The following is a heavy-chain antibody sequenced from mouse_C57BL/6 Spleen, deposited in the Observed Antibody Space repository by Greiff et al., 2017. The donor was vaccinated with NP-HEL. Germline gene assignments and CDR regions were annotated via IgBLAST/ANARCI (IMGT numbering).Heavy chain of an antibody. D-gene: IGHD1-1*01. CDR1: GFNIKDDY. CDR3: TLYGSSSY. Sequence: VQLKESGAELVRPGASVKLSCTASGFNIKDDYMHWVKPRPEQGLEWIGWLDPENGDTEYASKFQGKATITADTSSNTAYLQLSSLTSEDTAVYYCTLYGSSSYWGQGTTLTVSS. V-gene: IGHV14-4*01. J-gene: IGHJ2*01. CDR2: LDPENGDT.